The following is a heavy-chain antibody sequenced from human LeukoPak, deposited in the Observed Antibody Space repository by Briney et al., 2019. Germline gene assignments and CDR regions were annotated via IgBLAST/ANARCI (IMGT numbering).Heavy chain of an antibody. CDR2: LSGSGGTT. D-gene: IGHD2-21*02. J-gene: IGHJ4*02. CDR3: AREGTYCGGDCYSDY. CDR1: GFTFSSYG. V-gene: IGHV3-23*01. Sequence: GGTLRLSCSASGFTFSSYGMSWVRQAPGKGLEWVSGLSGSGGTTYYVDSVKGRFTISRDNAKNSLYLQMNSLRAEDTAVYYCAREGTYCGGDCYSDYWGQGTLVTVSS.